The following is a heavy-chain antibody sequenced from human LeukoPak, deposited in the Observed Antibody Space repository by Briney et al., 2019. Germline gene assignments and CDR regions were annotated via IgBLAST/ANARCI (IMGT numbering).Heavy chain of an antibody. CDR3: AKDQRRYCSSTSCLFEAFDI. J-gene: IGHJ3*02. D-gene: IGHD2-2*01. CDR2: ISGSGGST. CDR1: VFSFSSYA. Sequence: GWALRLSCAASVFSFSSYAMSWVRQAPGKGLEWVPAISGSGGSTYYADSLKGRFTISRDNSKNTLYLQMNSLRAEDTAVYYCAKDQRRYCSSTSCLFEAFDIWGQGTMVTVSS. V-gene: IGHV3-23*01.